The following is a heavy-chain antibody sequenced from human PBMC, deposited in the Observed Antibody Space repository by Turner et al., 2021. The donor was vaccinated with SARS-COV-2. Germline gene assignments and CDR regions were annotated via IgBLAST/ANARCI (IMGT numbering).Heavy chain of an antibody. Sequence: EVYLEECGGGMVQPGGSLSLACAASGFIFSKYEMHWLREAPGKGLEWVAYISSSKTVYYAGSVKCRFTISRENVKNSVYLQMDSLRAEDTAFYYCTRDSGSPGFDYWGRGTLVRVSS. CDR1: GFIFSKYE. CDR2: ISSSKTV. CDR3: TRDSGSPGFDY. J-gene: IGHJ4*02. V-gene: IGHV3-48*03. D-gene: IGHD3-10*01.